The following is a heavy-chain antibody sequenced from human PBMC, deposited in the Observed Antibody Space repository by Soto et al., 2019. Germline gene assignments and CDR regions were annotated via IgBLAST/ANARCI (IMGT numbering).Heavy chain of an antibody. J-gene: IGHJ6*02. Sequence: PSETLSLTCAVSGGSISSSNWWSWVRQPPGKGLEWIGEIYHSGSTNYNPSLKSRVTISVDKSKNQFSLKLSSVTAADTAVYYCARALPDYDILTGDLYGMDVCGQGTTVT. D-gene: IGHD3-9*01. CDR1: GGSISSSNW. CDR3: ARALPDYDILTGDLYGMDV. V-gene: IGHV4-4*02. CDR2: IYHSGST.